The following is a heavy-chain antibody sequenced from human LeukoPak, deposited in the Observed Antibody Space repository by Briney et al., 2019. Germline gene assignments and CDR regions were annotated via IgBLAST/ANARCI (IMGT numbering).Heavy chain of an antibody. J-gene: IGHJ6*03. CDR1: GGSFSGYY. Sequence: SETLSLTCAVYGGSFSGYYWSWIRQPPGKGLEWIGEINHSGSTNYNPSLKSRVTISVDTSKNQFSLKLSSVTAADTAVYYCARDGEQLDNDYYYYYMDVWGKGTTVTVSS. D-gene: IGHD6-13*01. V-gene: IGHV4-34*01. CDR2: INHSGST. CDR3: ARDGEQLDNDYYYYYMDV.